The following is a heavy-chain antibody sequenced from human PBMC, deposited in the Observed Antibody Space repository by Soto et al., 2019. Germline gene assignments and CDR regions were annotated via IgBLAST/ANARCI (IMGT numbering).Heavy chain of an antibody. CDR3: ARGSFWSGYYTAHYYYYYGMDV. D-gene: IGHD3-3*01. CDR2: IYPGDSDT. V-gene: IGHV5-51*01. CDR1: GYSFTSYW. J-gene: IGHJ6*02. Sequence: PGESLKISCKGSGYSFTSYWIGWVRQMPGEGLEWMGIIYPGDSDTRYSPSFQGQVTISADKSISTAYLQWSSLKASDTAMYYCARGSFWSGYYTAHYYYYYGMDVWGQGTTVTAP.